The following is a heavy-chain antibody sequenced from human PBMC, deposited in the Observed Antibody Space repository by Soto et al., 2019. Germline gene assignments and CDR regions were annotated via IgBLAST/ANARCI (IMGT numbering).Heavy chain of an antibody. Sequence: QVQLVESGGGVVQPGRSLRLYYAASGFTFSSSGMHWVRQAPGKGLEWVAVTSFDGSSGYYADSVRGRFTISRDNSNNTLYLQMNSLRAEDTAVYYCANSPPAVAGYFDHWGQGTLVTVSS. CDR3: ANSPPAVAGYFDH. CDR1: GFTFSSSG. CDR2: TSFDGSSG. J-gene: IGHJ4*02. V-gene: IGHV3-30*18. D-gene: IGHD6-19*01.